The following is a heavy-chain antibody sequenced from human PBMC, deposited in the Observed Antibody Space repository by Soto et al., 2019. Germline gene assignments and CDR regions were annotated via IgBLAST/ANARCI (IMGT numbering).Heavy chain of an antibody. J-gene: IGHJ6*02. CDR3: ARDTVRAITGTRGQYYYYGMDV. Sequence: ASVKVSCKASGYTFTGYYMHWVRQAPGQGLEWKGWINPNSGGTNYAQKFQGWVTMTRDTSISTAYMELSRLRSDDTAVYYCARDTVRAITGTRGQYYYYGMDVWGQGTTVTVSS. V-gene: IGHV1-2*04. D-gene: IGHD1-7*01. CDR2: INPNSGGT. CDR1: GYTFTGYY.